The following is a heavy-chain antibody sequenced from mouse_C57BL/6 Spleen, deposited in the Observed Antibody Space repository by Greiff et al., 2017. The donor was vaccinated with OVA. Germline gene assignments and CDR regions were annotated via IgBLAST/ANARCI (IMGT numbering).Heavy chain of an antibody. CDR2: IRNKANGYTT. V-gene: IGHV7-3*01. D-gene: IGHD1-1*01. Sequence: EVQLVESGGGLVQPGGSLSLSCAASGFTFTDYYMSWVRQPPGKALEWLGFIRNKANGYTTEYSASVKGRFTISRDNSQSILYLQMNALRAEDSATYYCASGAYYYGSTPFDYWGQGTTLTVSS. CDR1: GFTFTDYY. CDR3: ASGAYYYGSTPFDY. J-gene: IGHJ2*01.